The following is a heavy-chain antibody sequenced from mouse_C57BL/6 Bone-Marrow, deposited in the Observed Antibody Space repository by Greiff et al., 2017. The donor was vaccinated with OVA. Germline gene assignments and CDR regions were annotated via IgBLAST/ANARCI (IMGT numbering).Heavy chain of an antibody. V-gene: IGHV1-63*01. CDR3: ARRGYYGSDY. CDR1: GYTFTNYW. J-gene: IGHJ2*01. Sequence: QVQLKQSGAELVRPGTSVKMSCKASGYTFTNYWIGWAKQRPGHGLEWIGDIYPGGGYTNYNEKFKGKATLTADKSSSTAYMQFSSLTSEDSAIYYCARRGYYGSDYWGQGTTLTVSS. CDR2: IYPGGGYT. D-gene: IGHD1-1*01.